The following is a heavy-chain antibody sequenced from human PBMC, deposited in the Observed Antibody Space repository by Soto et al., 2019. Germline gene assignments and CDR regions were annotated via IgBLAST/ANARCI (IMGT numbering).Heavy chain of an antibody. CDR1: GVSIRNTSYY. D-gene: IGHD6-25*01. V-gene: IGHV4-39*01. Sequence: SETLSLTCTVSGVSIRNTSYYWGWIRQTPNTGLEWIGNIYSSGTTFYNPSLQSRVTISVDTSDNQYSLKLTSVTAADTAVYYCGSTTRRVYSSGEIDYWGQGTLVTVSS. CDR2: IYSSGTT. CDR3: GSTTRRVYSSGEIDY. J-gene: IGHJ4*02.